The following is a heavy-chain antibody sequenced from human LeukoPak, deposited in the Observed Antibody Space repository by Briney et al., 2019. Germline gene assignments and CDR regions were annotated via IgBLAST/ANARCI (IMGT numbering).Heavy chain of an antibody. CDR3: ARKRNWNDVYWFDP. V-gene: IGHV4-34*01. D-gene: IGHD1-1*01. CDR1: GGSFSGYY. CDR2: INHSGST. J-gene: IGHJ5*02. Sequence: SETLSLTCAVYGGSFSGYYWSWIRQPPGKGLEWIGEINHSGSTNYNPSLKSRVTISVDTSKNQFSLKLSSVTAADTAVYYCARKRNWNDVYWFDPWGQGTLATVSS.